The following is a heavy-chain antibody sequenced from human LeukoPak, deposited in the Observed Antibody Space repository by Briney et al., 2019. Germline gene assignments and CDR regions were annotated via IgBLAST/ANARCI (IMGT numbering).Heavy chain of an antibody. Sequence: SVKVSCKASGGTFSSYAISWVRQAPGQGLEWMGGIIPIFGTANYAQKFQGRVTITADESTSTAYMELSSLRSEDTAVYYCTRGWFGELFSWFDPWGQGTLVTVSS. CDR1: GGTFSSYA. D-gene: IGHD3-10*01. J-gene: IGHJ5*02. V-gene: IGHV1-69*13. CDR3: TRGWFGELFSWFDP. CDR2: IIPIFGTA.